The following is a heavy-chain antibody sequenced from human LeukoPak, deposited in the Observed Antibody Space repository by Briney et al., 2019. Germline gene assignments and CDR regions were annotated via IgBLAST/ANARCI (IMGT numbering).Heavy chain of an antibody. D-gene: IGHD3-10*01. CDR3: ARARGLWFGELLPYYYYGMDV. V-gene: IGHV4-34*01. Sequence: PSETLSLTCAVYGGSFSGYYWSWIRQPPGKGLEWIGGINHSGSTNYNPSLKSRVTISVDTSKNQFSLKLSSVTAADTAVYYCARARGLWFGELLPYYYYGMDVWGQGTTVTVSS. CDR1: GGSFSGYY. J-gene: IGHJ6*02. CDR2: INHSGST.